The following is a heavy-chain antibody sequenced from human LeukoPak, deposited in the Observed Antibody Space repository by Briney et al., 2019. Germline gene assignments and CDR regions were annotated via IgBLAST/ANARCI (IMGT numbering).Heavy chain of an antibody. CDR2: IHTSGST. J-gene: IGHJ4*02. V-gene: IGHV4-4*07. CDR3: ARVTGYMIEDYFDY. CDR1: GGSISSYY. D-gene: IGHD3-22*01. Sequence: SETLSLTCTVSGGSISSYYWSWIRQPAGKGLEWIGRIHTSGSTNYNPSLKSRVTMSVDTSKNQFSLKLSSVTAADTAVYYCARVTGYMIEDYFDYWGQGTLVTVSS.